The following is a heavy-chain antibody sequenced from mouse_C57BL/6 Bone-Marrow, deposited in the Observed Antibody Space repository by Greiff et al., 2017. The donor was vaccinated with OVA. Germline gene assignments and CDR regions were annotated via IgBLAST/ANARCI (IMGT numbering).Heavy chain of an antibody. V-gene: IGHV5-4*01. Sequence: DVHLVESGGGLVKPGGSLKLSCAASGFTFRSYAMSWVRQTPEKRLEWVATISDGGSYTYYPDNVKGRFTISRDNAKNNLYLQMSHLKSEDTARYYCARALLLRFLYYAMDYWGQGTSVTVSS. CDR2: ISDGGSYT. D-gene: IGHD1-1*01. CDR3: ARALLLRFLYYAMDY. CDR1: GFTFRSYA. J-gene: IGHJ4*01.